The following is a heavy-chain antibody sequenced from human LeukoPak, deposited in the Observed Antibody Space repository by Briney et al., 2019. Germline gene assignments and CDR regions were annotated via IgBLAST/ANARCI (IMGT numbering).Heavy chain of an antibody. Sequence: PGGSLRLSCAASGFTFSIHGMNWVRQTPGKGLEWVAGIWEDGTNIHYTDSVKGRFTISRDNSKDTLILQMNSLRAEDSAVYYCARAGYNSGWYEDWGQGALVTVSS. J-gene: IGHJ4*02. V-gene: IGHV3-33*08. D-gene: IGHD6-19*01. CDR3: ARAGYNSGWYED. CDR1: GFTFSIHG. CDR2: IWEDGTNI.